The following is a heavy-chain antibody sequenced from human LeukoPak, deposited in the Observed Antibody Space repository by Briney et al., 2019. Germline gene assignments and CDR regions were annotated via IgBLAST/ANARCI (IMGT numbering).Heavy chain of an antibody. CDR2: ISSDGSNT. D-gene: IGHD1-14*01. Sequence: GGSLRLSCASSGFTVSSYSMHWLRQAPGKGLVWVSRISSDGSNTNYADSVKGRFTISRDNAKNTLYLQMNSLRAEDTAQFYCARQNRDFDYWGQGTLVTVSS. CDR1: GFTVSSYS. CDR3: ARQNRDFDY. V-gene: IGHV3-74*01. J-gene: IGHJ4*02.